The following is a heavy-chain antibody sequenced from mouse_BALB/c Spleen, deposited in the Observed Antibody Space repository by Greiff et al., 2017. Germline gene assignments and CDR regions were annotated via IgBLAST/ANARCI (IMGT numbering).Heavy chain of an antibody. D-gene: IGHD1-1*01. Sequence: EVKLVESGGGLVQPGGSLKLSCAASGFTFSSYTMSWVRQTPEKRLEWVAYISNGGGSTYYPDTVKGRFTISRDNAKNTLYLQMSSLKSEDTAMYYCARHVVTTGSSWGYFDYWGQGTTLTVSS. CDR2: ISNGGGST. CDR3: ARHVVTTGSSWGYFDY. CDR1: GFTFSSYT. V-gene: IGHV5-12-2*01. J-gene: IGHJ2*01.